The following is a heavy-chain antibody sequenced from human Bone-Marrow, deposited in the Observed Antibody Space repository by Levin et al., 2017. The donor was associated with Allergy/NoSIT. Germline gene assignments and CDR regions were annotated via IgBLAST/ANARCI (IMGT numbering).Heavy chain of an antibody. CDR2: LYSGGSA. CDR3: ARGNKIIVGGMLKNYYYGMDV. J-gene: IGHJ6*02. Sequence: PGGSLRLSCAASGFTVESNFMSWVRQAPGKGLEWVSTLYSGGSAHYADSVKGRITISRDSSKNTLYLEMNTLRAEDTAVYYCARGNKIIVGGMLKNYYYGMDVWGQGTTVTVSS. D-gene: IGHD1-26*01. V-gene: IGHV3-53*01. CDR1: GFTVESNF.